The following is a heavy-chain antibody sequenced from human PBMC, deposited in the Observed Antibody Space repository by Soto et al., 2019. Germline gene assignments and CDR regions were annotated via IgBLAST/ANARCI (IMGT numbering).Heavy chain of an antibody. J-gene: IGHJ4*02. CDR1: GFTFSSYG. CDR2: ISYDGSNK. D-gene: IGHD3-10*01. CDR3: APWFGAFDY. V-gene: IGHV3-30*03. Sequence: QVQLVESGGGVVQPGRSLRLSCAASGFTFSSYGMHWVRQAPGKGLEWVAVISYDGSNKYYADSVKGRFTISRDNSKKALYLQMNSVRAEDTAVYYCAPWFGAFDYWGQGTLVTVSS.